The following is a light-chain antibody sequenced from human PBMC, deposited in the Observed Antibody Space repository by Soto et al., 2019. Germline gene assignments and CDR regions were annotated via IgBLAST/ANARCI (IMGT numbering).Light chain of an antibody. Sequence: QSALTQPASVSGSPGQSITISCTGSSSDIGAYNYFSWYQQHPGKAPKLMIYDVTNRPSGLSHRFSGSKSGSTASLTSSGLQAEDEADYYCSSYTSLRIRVFGGGTKLTVL. J-gene: IGLJ3*02. CDR1: SSDIGAYNY. CDR2: DVT. CDR3: SSYTSLRIRV. V-gene: IGLV2-14*01.